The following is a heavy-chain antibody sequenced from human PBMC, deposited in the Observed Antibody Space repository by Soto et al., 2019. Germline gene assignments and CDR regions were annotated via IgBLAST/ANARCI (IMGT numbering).Heavy chain of an antibody. CDR2: ISSSSSYI. CDR1: GFTFSSYS. V-gene: IGHV3-21*01. D-gene: IGHD1-26*01. J-gene: IGHJ4*02. CDR3: ARVGGYTGSYRYFDY. Sequence: PGGSLRLSCAASGFTFSSYSMNWVRQAPGKGLEWVSFISSSSSYIYYADSVKGRFTISRDNAKNSLYLQMNSLRAEDTAVYHCARVGGYTGSYRYFDYWGRGTLVTVSS.